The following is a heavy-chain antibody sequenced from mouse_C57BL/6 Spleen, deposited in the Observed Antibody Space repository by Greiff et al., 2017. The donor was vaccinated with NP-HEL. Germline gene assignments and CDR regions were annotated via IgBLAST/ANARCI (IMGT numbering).Heavy chain of an antibody. CDR1: GYTFTSYW. D-gene: IGHD1-1*01. J-gene: IGHJ2*01. CDR2: INPSSGYT. Sequence: VQLQQSGAELAKPGASVKLSCKASGYTFTSYWMHWVKQRPGQGLEWIGYINPSSGYTKYNQKFKDKATLTADKSSSKAYMQLSSLTYEDSAVYYCARGDTTVVAPFDYWGQGTTLTVSS. CDR3: ARGDTTVVAPFDY. V-gene: IGHV1-7*01.